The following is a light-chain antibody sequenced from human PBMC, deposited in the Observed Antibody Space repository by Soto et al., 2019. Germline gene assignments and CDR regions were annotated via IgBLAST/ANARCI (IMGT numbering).Light chain of an antibody. CDR3: SSYAGNYVYV. J-gene: IGLJ1*01. CDR2: DVT. V-gene: IGLV2-11*01. CDR1: SSDVGVYNY. Sequence: QSVLTQPRSVSGSPGQSVTISCTGTSSDVGVYNYVSWYQQHPGKAPKLIIYDVTKRPSGVPDRFSGSKSANTASLIISGLQAADEAEYYCSSYAGNYVYVFGSGTKVTAL.